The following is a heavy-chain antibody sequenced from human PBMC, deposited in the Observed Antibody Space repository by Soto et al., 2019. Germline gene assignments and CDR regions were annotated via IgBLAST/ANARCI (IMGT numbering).Heavy chain of an antibody. V-gene: IGHV1-46*01. J-gene: IGHJ4*02. CDR1: GYIFINYY. Sequence: ASVKVSCKASGYIFINYYIHWVRQAPGQGLEWIGIINPNGGSTNYAQKFRGRVTMARDTSTSTVYMDLSSLRSDDTAVYYCARDGLAAADHYFDYWGQGTLVTVSS. CDR2: INPNGGST. D-gene: IGHD6-13*01. CDR3: ARDGLAAADHYFDY.